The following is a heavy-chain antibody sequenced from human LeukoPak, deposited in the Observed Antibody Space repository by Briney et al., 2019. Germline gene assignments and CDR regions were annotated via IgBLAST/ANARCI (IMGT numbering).Heavy chain of an antibody. CDR1: GVSISSYY. CDR3: ASTASIAADLSAAFDI. V-gene: IGHV4-59*01. Sequence: PSETLSLTCTVSGVSISSYYWSWIRQPPGKGLEWIGYIYYSGSTNYNPSLKGRVTISVDTSKNQFSLKLSSVTAADTAVYYCASTASIAADLSAAFDIWGQGTMVTVSS. J-gene: IGHJ3*02. D-gene: IGHD6-13*01. CDR2: IYYSGST.